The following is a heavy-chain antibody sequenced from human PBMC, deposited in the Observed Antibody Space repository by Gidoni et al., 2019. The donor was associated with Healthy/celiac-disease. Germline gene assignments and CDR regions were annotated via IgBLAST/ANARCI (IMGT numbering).Heavy chain of an antibody. V-gene: IGHV4-34*01. CDR1: GGSFSGYY. Sequence: QVQLQQWGAGLLKPSETLSLTCAVYGGSFSGYYWSWIRQPPGKGLEWIGEINHSGSTNYNPSLKSRVTISVDTSKNQFSLKLSSVTAADTAVYYCARGKLRNSWQQLVRDYYYYMDVWGKGTTVTVSS. D-gene: IGHD6-13*01. CDR3: ARGKLRNSWQQLVRDYYYYMDV. J-gene: IGHJ6*03. CDR2: INHSGST.